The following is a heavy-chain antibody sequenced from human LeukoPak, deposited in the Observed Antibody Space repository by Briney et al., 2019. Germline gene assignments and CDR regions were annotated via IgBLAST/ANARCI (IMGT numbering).Heavy chain of an antibody. Sequence: PGGSLRLSCAASGFTFSSYAMSWVRQAPGKGLEWIGEINHSGSTNYNPSLKSRVTISVDTSKNQFSLKLSSVTAADTAVYYCARFPYYGSGISWGQGTLVTVSS. J-gene: IGHJ4*02. D-gene: IGHD3-10*01. V-gene: IGHV4-34*01. CDR1: GFTFSSYA. CDR3: ARFPYYGSGIS. CDR2: INHSGST.